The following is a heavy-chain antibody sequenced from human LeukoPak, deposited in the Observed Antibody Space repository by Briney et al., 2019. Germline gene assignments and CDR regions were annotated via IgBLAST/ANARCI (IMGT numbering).Heavy chain of an antibody. J-gene: IGHJ4*02. D-gene: IGHD5-24*01. CDR2: IWYDGSNK. V-gene: IGHV3-33*06. CDR1: GFTFSSYG. CDR3: AKGGRRDGYNE. Sequence: PGGSLRLSCAASGFTFSSYGMHWVRQAPGKGLEWVAVIWYDGSNKYYADSVKGRFTISRDNSKNTLYLQMNSLRAEDTAVYYCAKGGRRDGYNEWGQGTLVTVSS.